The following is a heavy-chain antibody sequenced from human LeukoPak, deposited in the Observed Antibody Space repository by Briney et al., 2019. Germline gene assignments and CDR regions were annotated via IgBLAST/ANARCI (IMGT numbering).Heavy chain of an antibody. V-gene: IGHV4-59*01. Sequence: SETLSLTCTVSGGSISSYRWSWIRQPPGKGLQWIGFIYSSGSTNYNPSLKSRVTISLDTSKNQFPLRVSSVTSADTAVYYCARGNSGYDYAFDIWGQGTMVTVSS. CDR1: GGSISSYR. D-gene: IGHD5-12*01. CDR2: IYSSGST. CDR3: ARGNSGYDYAFDI. J-gene: IGHJ3*02.